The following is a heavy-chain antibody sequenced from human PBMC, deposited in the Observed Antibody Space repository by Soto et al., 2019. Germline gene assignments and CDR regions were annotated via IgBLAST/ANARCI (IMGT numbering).Heavy chain of an antibody. V-gene: IGHV1-2*02. CDR2: INPNSGAT. D-gene: IGHD3-16*01. CDR3: ATLGAGAFDN. CDR1: GYTFTDFY. J-gene: IGHJ4*01. Sequence: ASVKVSCKASGYTFTDFYIHWVRQAPGQGLEGMGWINPNSGATNYAQKFQGRVTMTRVTSIRTAYMELSRLRTDDTAVYYCATLGAGAFDNWGHGSKVTVSS.